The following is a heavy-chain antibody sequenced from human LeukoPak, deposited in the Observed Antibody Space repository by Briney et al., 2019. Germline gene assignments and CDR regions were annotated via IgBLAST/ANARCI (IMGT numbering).Heavy chain of an antibody. V-gene: IGHV1-46*01. J-gene: IGHJ3*02. CDR1: GYTFTGYY. CDR2: INPSGGST. CDR3: ARVGYYDSSVRDAFDI. D-gene: IGHD3-22*01. Sequence: ASVKVSCKASGYTFTGYYMHWVRQAPGQGLEWMGIINPSGGSTSYAQKFQGRVTMTRDMSTSTVYMELSSLRSEDTAVYYCARVGYYDSSVRDAFDIWGQGTMVTVSS.